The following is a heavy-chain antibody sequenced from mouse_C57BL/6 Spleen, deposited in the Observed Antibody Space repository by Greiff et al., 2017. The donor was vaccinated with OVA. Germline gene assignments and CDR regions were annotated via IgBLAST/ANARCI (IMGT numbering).Heavy chain of an antibody. V-gene: IGHV3-6*01. Sequence: EVQVVESGPGLVKPSQSLSLTCSVTGYSITSGYYWNWIRQFPGNKLEWMGYISYDGSNNYNPSLKNRISITRDTSKNQFFLKLNSVTTEDTATYYCARADYGSSPFAYWGQGTLVTVSA. D-gene: IGHD1-1*01. CDR3: ARADYGSSPFAY. J-gene: IGHJ3*01. CDR2: ISYDGSN. CDR1: GYSITSGYY.